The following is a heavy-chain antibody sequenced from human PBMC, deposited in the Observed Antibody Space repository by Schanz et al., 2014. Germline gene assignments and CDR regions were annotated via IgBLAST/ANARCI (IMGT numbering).Heavy chain of an antibody. CDR3: AKDAPYPFDL. J-gene: IGHJ2*01. CDR1: GFTFGDYA. V-gene: IGHV3-23*01. Sequence: EVQLLESGGGLVQPGGSLRLSCAASGFTFGDYAMTWVRQAPGKGLEWVSAINTGVNTYYADSVRGRFTMSRDNSKNTLYLQMNSLRAEDTAIYYCAKDAPYPFDLWGRGTLITVSS. CDR2: INTGVNT.